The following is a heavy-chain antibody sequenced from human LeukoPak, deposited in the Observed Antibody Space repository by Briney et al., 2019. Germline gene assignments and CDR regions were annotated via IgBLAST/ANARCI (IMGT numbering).Heavy chain of an antibody. J-gene: IGHJ6*02. V-gene: IGHV1-69*13. CDR3: ARGIWSGSAYYYYYYGMDV. Sequence: SVKVSCKASGGTFSSYAISWVRQAPGQGLEWMGGIIPIFGTANYAQKFQGRVTITADESTSTAYMELSSLRSEDTAVYYCARGIWSGSAYYYYYYGMDVWGQGTTVTVS. CDR2: IIPIFGTA. D-gene: IGHD3-3*01. CDR1: GGTFSSYA.